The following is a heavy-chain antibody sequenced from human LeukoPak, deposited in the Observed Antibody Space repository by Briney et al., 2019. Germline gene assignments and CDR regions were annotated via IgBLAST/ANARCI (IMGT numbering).Heavy chain of an antibody. D-gene: IGHD3-22*01. V-gene: IGHV4-39*07. J-gene: IGHJ4*02. CDR3: ARGSMIVVVPDY. Sequence: SETLSLTCTVSGGSISSSSYYWGWIRQPPGKGLEWIGSIYYSGSTYYNPSLKSRVTISVDTSKNQFSLKLSSVTAADTAVYYCARGSMIVVVPDYWGQETLVTVSS. CDR1: GGSISSSSYY. CDR2: IYYSGST.